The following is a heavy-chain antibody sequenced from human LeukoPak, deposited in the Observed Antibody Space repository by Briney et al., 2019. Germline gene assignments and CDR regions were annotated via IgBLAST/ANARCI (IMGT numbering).Heavy chain of an antibody. D-gene: IGHD2-2*01. Sequence: SETLSLTCTVSGGSISSSSYYWGWIRQPPGKGLEWIGSIYYSGSTYYNPSLKSRVTISVDTSKNQFSLKLSSVTAADTAVYYCARLRHCSSTSCRTFDYWGQGTLVTVSS. V-gene: IGHV4-39*01. CDR2: IYYSGST. CDR3: ARLRHCSSTSCRTFDY. CDR1: GGSISSSSYY. J-gene: IGHJ4*02.